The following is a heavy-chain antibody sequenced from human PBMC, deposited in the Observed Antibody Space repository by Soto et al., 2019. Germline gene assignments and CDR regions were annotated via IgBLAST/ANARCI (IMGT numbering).Heavy chain of an antibody. J-gene: IGHJ6*02. CDR2: INAGNGNT. Sequence: ASVKVSCKASGYTFTSYAMHWVRQAPGQRLEWMGWINAGNGNTKYSQKFQGRVTITRDTSASTAYMELSSLRSEDTAVYYCARDRYCISTSCEAYYYCGMDVWGQGTTVTVSS. CDR1: GYTFTSYA. V-gene: IGHV1-3*01. CDR3: ARDRYCISTSCEAYYYCGMDV. D-gene: IGHD2-2*01.